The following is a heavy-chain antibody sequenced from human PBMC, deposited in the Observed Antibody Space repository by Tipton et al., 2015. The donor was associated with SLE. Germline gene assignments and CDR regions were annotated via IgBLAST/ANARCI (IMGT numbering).Heavy chain of an antibody. V-gene: IGHV4-59*06. J-gene: IGHJ4*02. D-gene: IGHD2-15*01. CDR3: ARYCSGGSCSGDY. CDR2: IYYSGST. Sequence: TLSLTCTVSGDTISDHYWSWIRQPPGKGLEWIGYIYYSGSTYYNPSLKSRVTISVDTSKNQFSLKLSSVTAADTAVYYCARYCSGGSCSGDYWGQGTLVTVSS. CDR1: GDTISDHY.